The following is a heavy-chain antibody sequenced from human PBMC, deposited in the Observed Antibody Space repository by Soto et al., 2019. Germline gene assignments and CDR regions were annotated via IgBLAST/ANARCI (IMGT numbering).Heavy chain of an antibody. J-gene: IGHJ2*01. CDR2: FSYSGSL. CDR1: GGSSRAYH. V-gene: IGHV4-34*01. CDR3: AGGPRYWSFAL. D-gene: IGHD1-20*01. Sequence: PSETLSLTCSVYGGSSRAYHWSWIRQSPGEGLEWIGEFSYSGSLNYNPSLKRRVAVSLDTSTDHVSLTMTSVTAADTGVYFCAGGPRYWSFALWGRGTLVTVSS.